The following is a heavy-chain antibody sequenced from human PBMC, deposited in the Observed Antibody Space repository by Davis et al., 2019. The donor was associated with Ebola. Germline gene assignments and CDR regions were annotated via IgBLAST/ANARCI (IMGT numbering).Heavy chain of an antibody. V-gene: IGHV3-23*01. J-gene: IGHJ4*02. Sequence: PGGPLRLSCSASGFTFSSYAMRWVRQAPGKGLEWVSAISGSGGSTYYADSVKGRFTISRDNSKNTLYLQMNSLRAEDTAVYYCAKGRWSSQYYFDYWGQGTLVTVSS. CDR3: AKGRWSSQYYFDY. CDR2: ISGSGGST. D-gene: IGHD1-26*01. CDR1: GFTFSSYA.